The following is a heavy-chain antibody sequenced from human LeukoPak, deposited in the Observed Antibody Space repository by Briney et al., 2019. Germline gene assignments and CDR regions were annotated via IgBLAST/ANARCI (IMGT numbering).Heavy chain of an antibody. V-gene: IGHV3-48*03. CDR1: GFTFNIYE. CDR2: ISNSGSTK. J-gene: IGHJ3*02. Sequence: PGGPLRLPCVASGFTFNIYEMNWVRQAPGKGLEWVSYISNSGSTKYYADSGKGRLSIYRDKAKKSLYVQMISLRATDTAVYDCVRDSGDCFDIWGQGTMVTVSS. CDR3: VRDSGDCFDI. D-gene: IGHD2-21*01.